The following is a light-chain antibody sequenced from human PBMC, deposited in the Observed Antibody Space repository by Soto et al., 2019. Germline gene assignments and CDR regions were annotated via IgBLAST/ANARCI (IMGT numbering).Light chain of an antibody. Sequence: IVLTQSPGTLSLSPGERATLSCRASQSVRTNLGWYQQKPGQAPNLLIYDASNRATGVPARFSGSGSGTDFTLTISSLEPEDFAVYYCQQYRSWPSFGQGTRLEIK. J-gene: IGKJ5*01. CDR3: QQYRSWPS. CDR2: DAS. V-gene: IGKV3-11*01. CDR1: QSVRTN.